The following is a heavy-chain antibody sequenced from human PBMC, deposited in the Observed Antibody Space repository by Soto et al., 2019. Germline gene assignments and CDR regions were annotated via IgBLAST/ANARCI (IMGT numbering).Heavy chain of an antibody. CDR1: GRSVMNYY. J-gene: IGHJ5*02. Sequence: SETLSLTCIVSGRSVMNYYWTWIRQTPGKGLEWIGDISHTGKTNYNPPLESRVTIAVDLSENQFSLKLRSVTAADSALYFCARETWNTHGRHFRLEPWGQGTLVTVSS. CDR2: ISHTGKT. D-gene: IGHD1-1*01. V-gene: IGHV4-59*02. CDR3: ARETWNTHGRHFRLEP.